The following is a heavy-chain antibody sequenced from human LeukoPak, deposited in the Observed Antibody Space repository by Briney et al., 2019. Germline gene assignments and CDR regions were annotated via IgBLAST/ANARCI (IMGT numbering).Heavy chain of an antibody. CDR3: ARDYYDSSPLDY. V-gene: IGHV4-39*07. Sequence: SETLSLTCSVSGGSISSSSYYWGWIRQPPGKGLEWIGNIYYSGSTYYHPSLNSRVTISVDTSKNQFSLKLSSVTAADTAVYYCARDYYDSSPLDYWGQGTLVTVSS. D-gene: IGHD3-22*01. CDR1: GGSISSSSYY. CDR2: IYYSGST. J-gene: IGHJ4*02.